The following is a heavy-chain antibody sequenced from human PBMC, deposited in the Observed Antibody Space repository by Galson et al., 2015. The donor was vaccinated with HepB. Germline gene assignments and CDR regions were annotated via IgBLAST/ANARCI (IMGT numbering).Heavy chain of an antibody. Sequence: SVKVSCKASGGTFSSYAISWVRQAPGQGLEWMGGIIPIFDTANYAQKFQGRVTITADESTSTAYMELSSLRSEDTAVYYCARGTVDTAMVTLTYWGQGTLVTVSS. CDR3: ARGTVDTAMVTLTY. J-gene: IGHJ4*02. CDR1: GGTFSSYA. D-gene: IGHD5-18*01. CDR2: IIPIFDTA. V-gene: IGHV1-69*13.